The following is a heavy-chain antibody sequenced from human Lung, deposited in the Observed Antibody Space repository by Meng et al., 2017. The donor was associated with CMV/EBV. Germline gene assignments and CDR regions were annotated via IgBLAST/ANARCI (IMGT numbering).Heavy chain of an antibody. V-gene: IGHV4-61*01. Sequence: SXTXSLXCTVSGGSVISGSYYWSWIRQPPGKGLEWIGYIYYSGSTNYNPSLKSRVTMSIDTSKNQFSLKLSSVTPADTAVYYCAAGPPSSSSSFFDYWGQGKXVTVSS. CDR3: AAGPPSSSSSFFDY. CDR2: IYYSGST. CDR1: GGSVISGSYY. D-gene: IGHD6-6*01. J-gene: IGHJ4*02.